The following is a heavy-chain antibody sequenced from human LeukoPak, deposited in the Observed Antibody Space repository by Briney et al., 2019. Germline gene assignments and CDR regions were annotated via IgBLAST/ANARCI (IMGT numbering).Heavy chain of an antibody. Sequence: ASVKVSCKASGYTFTGYYIQWVRHAPGQGLEWMGWISPNSGGTKYEQKFQGRVTMTRDTSITTAYMELSRLRSDDTAVYYCARVGTTGTRGVDMDYWGQGTLVTVS. CDR3: ARVGTTGTRGVDMDY. V-gene: IGHV1-2*02. CDR1: GYTFTGYY. D-gene: IGHD1-1*01. J-gene: IGHJ4*02. CDR2: ISPNSGGT.